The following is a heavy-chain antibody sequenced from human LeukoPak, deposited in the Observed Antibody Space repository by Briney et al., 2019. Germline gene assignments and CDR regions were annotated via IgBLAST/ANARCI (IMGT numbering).Heavy chain of an antibody. V-gene: IGHV3-23*01. CDR1: GFTFSSYA. CDR3: AKVDILTGYLGY. CDR2: ISGNGGST. D-gene: IGHD3-9*01. Sequence: GGSLRLSCAASGFTFSSYAMSWVRQAPGKGLEWVSAISGNGGSTYYADSVKGRFTISRDNSKNTLYLQMNSLRAEDRAVYYCAKVDILTGYLGYWGQGTLVTVSS. J-gene: IGHJ4*02.